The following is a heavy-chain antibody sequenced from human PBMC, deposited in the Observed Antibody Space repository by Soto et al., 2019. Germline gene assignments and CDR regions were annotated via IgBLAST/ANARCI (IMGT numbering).Heavy chain of an antibody. CDR3: AKKGESRGFYDI. V-gene: IGHV3-23*01. J-gene: IGHJ3*02. D-gene: IGHD3-16*01. Sequence: VQLLESGGGLVQPGGSLGLSCAASGFTFSNYPMSWVRQAPGKGLEWVSAVTTSGRSTDYADSVKGRFTISRDNSKNTLYLQMNSLRAEDTAVYYCAKKGESRGFYDIWGQGTMVTVSS. CDR1: GFTFSNYP. CDR2: VTTSGRST.